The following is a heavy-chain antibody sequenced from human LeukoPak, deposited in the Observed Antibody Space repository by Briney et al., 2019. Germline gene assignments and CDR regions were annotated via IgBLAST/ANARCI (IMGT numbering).Heavy chain of an antibody. J-gene: IGHJ4*02. D-gene: IGHD5-12*01. Sequence: GGSLRLSCAASGFTFSSYAMSWVRQAPGKGLEWVSSISSSSSYIYYADSVKGRFTISSDNAKNSLYLQMNSLRAEDTAVYYCARDYGYSGYGDYWGQGTLVTVSS. CDR2: ISSSSSYI. CDR1: GFTFSSYA. CDR3: ARDYGYSGYGDY. V-gene: IGHV3-21*01.